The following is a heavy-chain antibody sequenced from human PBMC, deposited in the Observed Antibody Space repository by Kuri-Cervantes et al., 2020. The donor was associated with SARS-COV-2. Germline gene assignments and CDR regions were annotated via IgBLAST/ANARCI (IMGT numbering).Heavy chain of an antibody. J-gene: IGHJ6*02. CDR1: GFTFDDYA. CDR2: ISWNSGSI. Sequence: SLKISCAASGFTFDDYAMHWVRQAPGKGLEWVSGISWNSGSIGYADSVKGRFTISRDNSKNTLYLQMSSLRSEDTAVYYCAKRYYDILTEDVWGQGTTVTVSS. CDR3: AKRYYDILTEDV. D-gene: IGHD3-9*01. V-gene: IGHV3-9*01.